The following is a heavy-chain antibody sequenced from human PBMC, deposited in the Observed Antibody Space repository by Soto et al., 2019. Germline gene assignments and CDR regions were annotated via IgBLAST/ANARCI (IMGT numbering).Heavy chain of an antibody. V-gene: IGHV3-21*01. J-gene: IGHJ4*02. CDR3: ARETGTLSSDY. Sequence: GGSLRLSCAASGFTFSSYSMNWVRQAPGKGLEWVSSISSSSSYIYYADSMKGRFTISRDNAKNSLYLQMNSLRAEDTAVYYCARETGTLSSDYWGQGTLVTVSS. CDR1: GFTFSSYS. CDR2: ISSSSSYI. D-gene: IGHD1-7*01.